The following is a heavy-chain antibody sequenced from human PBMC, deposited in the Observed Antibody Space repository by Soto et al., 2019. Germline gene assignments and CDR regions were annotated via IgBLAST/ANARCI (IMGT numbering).Heavy chain of an antibody. V-gene: IGHV4-34*01. CDR1: GGSFSGYY. CDR3: ARGFSGWYLPNGFDP. Sequence: SETLSLTCAVYGGSFSGYYWSWIRQPPGKGLEWIGEINHSGSTNYNPSLKSRVNISVDTSKNQFSLKLSSVTAADTAVYYFARGFSGWYLPNGFDPWGQGTLVTVSS. J-gene: IGHJ5*02. D-gene: IGHD6-19*01. CDR2: INHSGST.